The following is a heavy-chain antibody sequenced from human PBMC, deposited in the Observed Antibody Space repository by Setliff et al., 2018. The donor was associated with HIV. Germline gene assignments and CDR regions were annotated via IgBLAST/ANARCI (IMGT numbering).Heavy chain of an antibody. CDR2: INYDGDT. D-gene: IGHD4-17*01. J-gene: IGHJ5*01. CDR3: VRQHGDYAFGS. CDR1: GGSFPAYY. V-gene: IGHV4-34*01. Sequence: PSETLSLTCAVYGGSFPAYYWNWVRQSPGKGLEWIGEINYDGDTTYNPSLKNRVKMFIDTSKKQFSLKVASVTAADAAVYYCVRQHGDYAFGSWGQGTLVTVSS.